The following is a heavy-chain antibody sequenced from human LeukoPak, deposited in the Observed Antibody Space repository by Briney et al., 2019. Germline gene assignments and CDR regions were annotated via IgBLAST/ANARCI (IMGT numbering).Heavy chain of an antibody. Sequence: GGSLRLSCAASGFTFSSYAMSGVRQARGKGLEWVSAISGSGGSTYYADSVKGRFTISRDNSKNTLYLQMNSLRAEDTAVYYCAKGGYYDSSGYYGYWGQGTLVTVSS. D-gene: IGHD3-22*01. CDR2: ISGSGGST. J-gene: IGHJ4*02. CDR3: AKGGYYDSSGYYGY. V-gene: IGHV3-23*01. CDR1: GFTFSSYA.